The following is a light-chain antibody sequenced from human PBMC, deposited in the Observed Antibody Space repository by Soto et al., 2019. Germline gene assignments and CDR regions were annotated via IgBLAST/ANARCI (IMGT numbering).Light chain of an antibody. CDR2: GAS. CDR3: LQYGRSPVE. Sequence: IVLTQSPGTMSLSPGERATLSCRDSQSVSSSYLAWYQQKPGQAPRLLIYGASSRATGIPDSFSGSGYGTVFTPTISRLEPKDFAVYYCLQYGRSPVEFGRGTKVEIK. CDR1: QSVSSSY. J-gene: IGKJ1*01. V-gene: IGKV3-20*01.